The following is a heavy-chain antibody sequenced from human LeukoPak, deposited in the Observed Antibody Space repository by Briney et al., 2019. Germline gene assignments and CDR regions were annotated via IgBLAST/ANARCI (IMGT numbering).Heavy chain of an antibody. D-gene: IGHD3-3*01. CDR1: GYTFTGYY. Sequence: GASVKVSCKASGYTFTGYYMHWVRQAPGQGLEWMGRINPNSGGTNYAQKFQGRVTMTRDTSTSTAYMELSRLRSDDTAVYYCARDSYDFWSGYYQPWGQGTLVTVSS. V-gene: IGHV1-2*06. CDR3: ARDSYDFWSGYYQP. CDR2: INPNSGGT. J-gene: IGHJ5*02.